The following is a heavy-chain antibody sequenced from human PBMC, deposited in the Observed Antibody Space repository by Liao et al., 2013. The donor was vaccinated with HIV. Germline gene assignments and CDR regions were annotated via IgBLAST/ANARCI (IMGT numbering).Heavy chain of an antibody. J-gene: IGHJ4*02. CDR3: ARVPSRSRIVGATTFDY. Sequence: QLQLQESGPGLVKPSETLSLTCTVSGGSISSSSYYWGWIRQPPGKGLEWIGSIYYSGSTYYNPSLKSRVTISVDTSKNQFSLKLSSVTAADTAVYYCARVPSRSRIVGATTFDYWGQGTLVTVSS. CDR2: IYYSGST. V-gene: IGHV4-39*07. D-gene: IGHD1-26*01. CDR1: GGSISSSSYY.